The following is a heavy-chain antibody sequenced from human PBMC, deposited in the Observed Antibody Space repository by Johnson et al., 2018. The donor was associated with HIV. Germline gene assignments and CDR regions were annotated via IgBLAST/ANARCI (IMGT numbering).Heavy chain of an antibody. CDR1: GFTVSSNY. CDR2: SWNSGTI. D-gene: IGHD3-16*01. Sequence: EMQLVESGGGLIQPGGSLRLSCAASGFTVSSNYMSWVRQAPGKGVEWVSGISWNSGTIGYVDSVKGRFTISRDNSKNTLSLQMNSLRAEDTAVYYCTKMGALGAFDIWGQGTMVTVSS. V-gene: IGHV3-66*03. J-gene: IGHJ3*02. CDR3: TKMGALGAFDI.